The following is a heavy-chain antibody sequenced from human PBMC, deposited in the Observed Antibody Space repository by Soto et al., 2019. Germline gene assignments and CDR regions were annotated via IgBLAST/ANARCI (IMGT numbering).Heavy chain of an antibody. CDR3: ARAQSLKYVLGSYREERPAMDV. V-gene: IGHV4-34*01. Sequence: QVQLQQWGAGLLKPSETLSLTCAVYGGSFSGYYWSWIRQPPGKGLEWIGEINHSGSTNYNPSLKSRVTIAVDTSKNQFSIQLSAVTAADTAVYYCARAQSLKYVLGSYREERPAMDVWGKGTTVTVSS. D-gene: IGHD3-16*02. CDR2: INHSGST. CDR1: GGSFSGYY. J-gene: IGHJ6*04.